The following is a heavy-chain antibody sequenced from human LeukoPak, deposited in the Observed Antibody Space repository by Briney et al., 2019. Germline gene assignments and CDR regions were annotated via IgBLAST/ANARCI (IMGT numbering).Heavy chain of an antibody. Sequence: SETLSLTCTVSGGSISSYYWSWIRQPPGKGLEWIGYIYYSGSTNYNPSLKSRVTISVDTSKNQFSLKLGSVTAADTAVYYCARLKPGIAVGRVFDYWGQGTLVTVSS. D-gene: IGHD6-19*01. CDR2: IYYSGST. CDR1: GGSISSYY. J-gene: IGHJ4*02. CDR3: ARLKPGIAVGRVFDY. V-gene: IGHV4-59*01.